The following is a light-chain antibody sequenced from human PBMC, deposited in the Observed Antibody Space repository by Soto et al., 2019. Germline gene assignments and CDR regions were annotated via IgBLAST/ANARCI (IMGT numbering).Light chain of an antibody. J-gene: IGLJ1*01. CDR2: TNS. Sequence: QSVLTQPPSASGTPGHSINIFCYGSGSNIGSNAVTWSQQLPRTAPRLLIYTNSQRPSGVPDRFSGSKSGTSASLAITGLQSGDEADYYCATWDDGLNGYVFGTGTKVTVL. CDR1: GSNIGSNA. V-gene: IGLV1-44*01. CDR3: ATWDDGLNGYV.